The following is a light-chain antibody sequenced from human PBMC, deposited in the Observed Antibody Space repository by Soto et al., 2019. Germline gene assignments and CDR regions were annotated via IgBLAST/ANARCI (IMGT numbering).Light chain of an antibody. V-gene: IGLV4-69*01. CDR1: SGHSTYA. CDR3: QTWGTGTGV. CDR2: LNSDGSH. Sequence: QPVLTQSPSASASLGDSVKLTCTLSSGHSTYAIAWHQQQPEKGPRYLMKLNSDGSHSKGDGIPDRFSGSSSGAERYLTISSLQSEDEADYYCQTWGTGTGVFGGGTKVTVL. J-gene: IGLJ3*02.